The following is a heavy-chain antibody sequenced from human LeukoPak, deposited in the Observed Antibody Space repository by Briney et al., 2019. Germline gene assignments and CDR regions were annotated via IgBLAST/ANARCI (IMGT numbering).Heavy chain of an antibody. CDR1: GFTFSSYA. V-gene: IGHV3-30-3*01. Sequence: GGSLRLSCAASGFTFSSYAMHWVRQAPGKGLEWVAVISYDGSNKYYADSVKGRFTISRDNSKNTLYLQMNSLRAEDTAVYYCAREWSVLGYCNSTSCYEGFDYWGQGTLVTVSS. J-gene: IGHJ4*02. CDR3: AREWSVLGYCNSTSCYEGFDY. CDR2: ISYDGSNK. D-gene: IGHD2-2*01.